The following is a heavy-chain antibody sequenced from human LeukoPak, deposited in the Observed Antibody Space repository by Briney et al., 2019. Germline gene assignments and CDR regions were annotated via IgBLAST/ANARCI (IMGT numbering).Heavy chain of an antibody. V-gene: IGHV1-46*01. D-gene: IGHD6-19*01. J-gene: IGHJ4*02. CDR3: ARDRQSVAETPFFDY. CDR2: INPSGGST. Sequence: ASVKVSCKASGYTFTSYYMHWVRQASGQGLEWMGIINPSGGSTSYAQKFQGRVTMTRDTSTSTVYMELSSLRSEDTAVYYCARDRQSVAETPFFDYWGQGTLVTVSS. CDR1: GYTFTSYY.